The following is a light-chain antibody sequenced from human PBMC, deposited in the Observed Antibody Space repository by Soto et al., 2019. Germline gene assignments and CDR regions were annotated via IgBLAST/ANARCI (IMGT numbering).Light chain of an antibody. V-gene: IGLV1-40*01. CDR1: SSNIGAGYD. CDR3: QSYDSSLSGYV. Sequence: QSVLTQPPSVSGAPGQRVTISCTGSSSNIGAGYDVHWYQQLPGTAPKLLIYGNSNRPSGVPARCSGSKSGTSASLAITGLQAEDEVDYYCQSYDSSLSGYVFGTGTKLTVL. CDR2: GNS. J-gene: IGLJ1*01.